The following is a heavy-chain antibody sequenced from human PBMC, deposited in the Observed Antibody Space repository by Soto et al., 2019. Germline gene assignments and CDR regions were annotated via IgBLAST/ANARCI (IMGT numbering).Heavy chain of an antibody. J-gene: IGHJ5*02. CDR3: GRVTSGRSGRFDL. Sequence: SVKVSCKASGGPFSTHGISWVRQAPGQGLEWMGGIIPLFGATNYAQNFQGRVTITADESATSAYMDLNSLKSEDTDFYYCGRVTSGRSGRFDLSSQGTLVTVSS. V-gene: IGHV1-69*13. D-gene: IGHD1-26*01. CDR2: IIPLFGAT. CDR1: GGPFSTHG.